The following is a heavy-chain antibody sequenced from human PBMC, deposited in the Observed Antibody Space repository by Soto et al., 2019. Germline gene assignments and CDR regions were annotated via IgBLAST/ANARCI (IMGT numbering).Heavy chain of an antibody. Sequence: SETLSLTCTVSGGSISSYYWSWIRQPPGKGLEWIGYIYYSGSTNYNPSLKSRVTISVDTSKNQFSLKLSSVTAADTAVYYCARDIRPYYDFWSGYAEGYYHYGMDVWGQGTTVTVSS. CDR3: ARDIRPYYDFWSGYAEGYYHYGMDV. D-gene: IGHD3-3*01. CDR2: IYYSGST. CDR1: GGSISSYY. J-gene: IGHJ6*02. V-gene: IGHV4-59*01.